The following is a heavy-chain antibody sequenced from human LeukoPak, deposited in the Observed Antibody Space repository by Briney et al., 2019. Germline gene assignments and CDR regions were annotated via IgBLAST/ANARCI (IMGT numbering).Heavy chain of an antibody. CDR1: GHTFTSYA. V-gene: IGHV1-69*05. J-gene: IGHJ4*02. Sequence: SVKVSCKASGHTFTSYAISWVRQAPGQGLEWMGRIIPIFGTANYAQKFQGRVTITTDESTSTAYMELSSLRSEDTAVYYCARSQIVGATSNFDYWGQGTLVTVSS. CDR3: ARSQIVGATSNFDY. CDR2: IIPIFGTA. D-gene: IGHD1-26*01.